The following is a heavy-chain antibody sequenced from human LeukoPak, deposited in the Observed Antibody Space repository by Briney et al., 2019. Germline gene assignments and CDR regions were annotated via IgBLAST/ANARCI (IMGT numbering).Heavy chain of an antibody. CDR1: GGSISSGSYY. CDR2: IYTSGST. CDR3: ARDKETYQLLNRQGGFDP. D-gene: IGHD2-2*01. Sequence: SETLSLTCTVSGGSISSGSYYWSWIRQPAGKGLEWIGRIYTSGSTNYNPSLKSRVTISVDTSKNQFSLKLSSATAADTAVYYCARDKETYQLLNRQGGFDPWGQGTLVTVSS. J-gene: IGHJ5*02. V-gene: IGHV4-61*02.